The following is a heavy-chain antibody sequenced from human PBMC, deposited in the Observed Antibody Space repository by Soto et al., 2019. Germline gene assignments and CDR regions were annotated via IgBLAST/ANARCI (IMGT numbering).Heavy chain of an antibody. D-gene: IGHD5-12*01. V-gene: IGHV3-30-3*01. CDR3: ARVYSSLDYGIDS. CDR1: GFTFSSCS. J-gene: IGHJ4*02. CDR2: ISYDGSNK. Sequence: GGSLRLSCAAFGFTFSSCSMHWVRQAPGKGLDWVAVISYDGSNKYYADSVKGRFTISRDNSRNNLYLQMNTLRPEDTAMYYCARVYSSLDYGIDSWGQGTLVTVSS.